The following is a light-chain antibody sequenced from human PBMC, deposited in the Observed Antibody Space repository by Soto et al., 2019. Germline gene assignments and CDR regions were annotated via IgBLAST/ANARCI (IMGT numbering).Light chain of an antibody. Sequence: EIVLTQSPGTLSVSPGERATLSCRASQSVSSSLVWYQQKPGQAPKLLIYGASTRATGTPARFSGSGSGTDFTLTIKSLQSEDFAVYYWQQYINWPQVSFGGGPKVEIK. CDR3: QQYINWPQVS. V-gene: IGKV3-15*01. CDR1: QSVSSS. J-gene: IGKJ4*01. CDR2: GAS.